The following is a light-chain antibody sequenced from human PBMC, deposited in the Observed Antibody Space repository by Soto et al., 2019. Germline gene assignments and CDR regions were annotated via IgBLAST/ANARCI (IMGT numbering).Light chain of an antibody. CDR3: AVWDDSLNGPV. Sequence: QPVLTQPPSASGTPGQRVTISCSGSSSNIGSNPVNWYQQLPGTAPNLLIYGQNQRPSGVPDRFSGSKSGTSASLAISGLQSEDEADYYCAVWDDSLNGPVFGGGTKLTVL. CDR2: GQN. CDR1: SSNIGSNP. V-gene: IGLV1-44*01. J-gene: IGLJ3*02.